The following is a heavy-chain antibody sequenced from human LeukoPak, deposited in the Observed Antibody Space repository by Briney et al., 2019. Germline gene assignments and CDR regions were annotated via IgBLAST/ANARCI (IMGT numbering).Heavy chain of an antibody. V-gene: IGHV4-39*07. Sequence: PSETLSLTCTVSGGSISSSSYYWGWIRQPPGKGLEWIGEINHSGSTNYNPSLKSRVTISVDTSKNQFSLKLSSVTAADTAVYYCARDRYSSSSGFDYWGQGTLVTVSS. J-gene: IGHJ4*02. CDR2: INHSGST. D-gene: IGHD6-6*01. CDR1: GGSISSSSYY. CDR3: ARDRYSSSSGFDY.